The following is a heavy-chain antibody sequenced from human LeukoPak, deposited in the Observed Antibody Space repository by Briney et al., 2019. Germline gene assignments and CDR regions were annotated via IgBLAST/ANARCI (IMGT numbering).Heavy chain of an antibody. CDR3: ARDDSYYYYMDV. J-gene: IGHJ6*03. CDR1: GGSISSGGYY. D-gene: IGHD2-21*01. CDR2: IYYSGST. Sequence: SETLSLTCTVSGGSISSGGYYWSWIRQHPGKGLEWIGYIYYSGSTYYNPSLKSRVTISVDTSKNQFSLKLSSVTAADTAVCYCARDDSYYYYMDVWGKGTTVTVSS. V-gene: IGHV4-31*03.